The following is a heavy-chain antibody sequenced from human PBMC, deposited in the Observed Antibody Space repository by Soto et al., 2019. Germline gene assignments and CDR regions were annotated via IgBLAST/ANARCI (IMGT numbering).Heavy chain of an antibody. V-gene: IGHV3-48*02. D-gene: IGHD2-21*01. CDR3: ATRIEGYYYYGMDV. J-gene: IGHJ6*02. CDR2: ISSGSSTI. CDR1: GFTFSSYI. Sequence: EVQLVESGGGLVQTGGSLRLSCAASGFTFSSYIMNWVRQAQGKGLEWVSYISSGSSTIYYADSVKGRFTISRDNDKNSLYLQMNSLRDEDTAVYFCATRIEGYYYYGMDVWGQGTTVTVSS.